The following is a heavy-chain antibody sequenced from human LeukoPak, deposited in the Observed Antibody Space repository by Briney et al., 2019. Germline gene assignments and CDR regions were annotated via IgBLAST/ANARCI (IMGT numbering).Heavy chain of an antibody. V-gene: IGHV4-39*01. CDR2: IYYIGTT. CDR1: GGSISSSSYY. J-gene: IGHJ4*02. CDR3: ARLRWFCKSVNCYVLDY. Sequence: PSETLSLTCTVSGGSISSSSYYWGWIRQPPGKGLEWIGSIYYIGTTDYNPYIKRRVTIAVVTHKLQFSLQLNSVTAAHTAVYYCARLRWFCKSVNCYVLDYWDQGTLVTVSS. D-gene: IGHD2-2*01.